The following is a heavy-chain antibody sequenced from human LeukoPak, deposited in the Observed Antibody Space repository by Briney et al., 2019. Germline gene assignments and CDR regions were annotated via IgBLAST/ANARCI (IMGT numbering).Heavy chain of an antibody. V-gene: IGHV5-10-1*01. CDR3: ARHGGGLVTMVRGVPDDAFDI. Sequence: GESLKISCKGSGYSFTSYWISWVRQMPGKGLEWMGRIDPSDSYTNYSPSFQGHVTISADKSISTAYLQWSSLKASDTAMYYCARHGGGLVTMVRGVPDDAFDIRGQGTMVTVSS. D-gene: IGHD3-10*01. J-gene: IGHJ3*02. CDR1: GYSFTSYW. CDR2: IDPSDSYT.